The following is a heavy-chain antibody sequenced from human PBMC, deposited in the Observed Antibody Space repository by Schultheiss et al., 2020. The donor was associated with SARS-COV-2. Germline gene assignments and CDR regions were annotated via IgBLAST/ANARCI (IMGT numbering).Heavy chain of an antibody. CDR3: ARTHVTTDSSGYYPGPPFDH. CDR1: GGTFSSYA. D-gene: IGHD3-22*01. V-gene: IGHV1-69*13. CDR2: IIPIFGTA. Sequence: SVKVSCKASGGTFSSYAISWVRQAPGQGLEWMGEIIPIFGTANYAQKFQGRVTITADESTSTAYMELSSLRSEDTAVYYCARTHVTTDSSGYYPGPPFDHWGQGTLVTGSS. J-gene: IGHJ5*02.